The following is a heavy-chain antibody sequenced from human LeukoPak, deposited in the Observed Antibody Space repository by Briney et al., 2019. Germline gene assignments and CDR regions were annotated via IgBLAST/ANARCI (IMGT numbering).Heavy chain of an antibody. V-gene: IGHV3-7*01. D-gene: IGHD3-10*01. J-gene: IGHJ4*02. CDR2: IKHDGSEK. Sequence: PGGSLRLSCAATGFIFSSYWMSWVRQAPGKGLEWVANIKHDGSEKFYADSVKGRFTISRDNAKNTLYLQMNSLRAEDTAVYYCARHLNYYLDYWGQGTLVTVSS. CDR3: ARHLNYYLDY. CDR1: GFIFSSYW.